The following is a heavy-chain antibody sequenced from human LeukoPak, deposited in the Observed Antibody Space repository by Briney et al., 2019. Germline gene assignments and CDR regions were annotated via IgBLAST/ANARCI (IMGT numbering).Heavy chain of an antibody. Sequence: GGSLRLSWAASGFTFSSYAMSWVRQAPGKGLEWVSAISGSGGSTYYADSVKGRFTISRDNSKNTLYLQMNSLRAEDTAVYYCAKGTTVTYYFDYWGQGTLVTVSS. CDR2: ISGSGGST. V-gene: IGHV3-23*01. CDR1: GFTFSSYA. D-gene: IGHD4-17*01. CDR3: AKGTTVTYYFDY. J-gene: IGHJ4*02.